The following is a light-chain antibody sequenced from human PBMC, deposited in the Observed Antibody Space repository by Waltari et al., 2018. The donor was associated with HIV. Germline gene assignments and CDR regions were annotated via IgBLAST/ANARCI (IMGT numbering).Light chain of an antibody. CDR1: NSNIGTNS. CDR3: ATWDDSLIWV. J-gene: IGLJ3*02. V-gene: IGLV1-47*01. CDR2: RNN. Sequence: QPVLTQPPSASGTPGHGVTISCSGSNSNIGTNSVYWYQHLPGMAPKLLIYRNNRRPSGVPDGFCGSRSGASASLAISGLRSEDEADYYCATWDDSLIWVFGGGTKLTVL.